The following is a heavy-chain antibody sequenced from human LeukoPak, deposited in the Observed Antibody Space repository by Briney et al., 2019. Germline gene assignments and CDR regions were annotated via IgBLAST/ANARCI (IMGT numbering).Heavy chain of an antibody. CDR2: ISGYNGNT. Sequence: ASVKVSFKASGYTFTSYGISWVRQAPGQGLEWMGWISGYNGNTNYAQSIQGRVTMTTDTSTNTAYMELRSLRSDDTAVYYCARSRGGYSYGYGENWGQGTLVTVSS. J-gene: IGHJ4*02. CDR3: ARSRGGYSYGYGEN. V-gene: IGHV1-18*01. CDR1: GYTFTSYG. D-gene: IGHD5-18*01.